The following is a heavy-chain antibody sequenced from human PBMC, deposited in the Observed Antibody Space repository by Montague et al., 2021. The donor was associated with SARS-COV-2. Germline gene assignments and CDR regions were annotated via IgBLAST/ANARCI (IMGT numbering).Heavy chain of an antibody. D-gene: IGHD3-3*01. CDR1: GGSIRSYY. V-gene: IGHV4-59*13. CDR2: IYYTGET. Sequence: SETLSLTCSFSGGSIRSYYWSWIRLPPGKPLEWLGYIYYTGETTXNPSLKSRVTISVDTSRSQFSLRLTSVTAADTAVCFCARFWSGYVDKWSQGTLVTVSS. J-gene: IGHJ4*02. CDR3: ARFWSGYVDK.